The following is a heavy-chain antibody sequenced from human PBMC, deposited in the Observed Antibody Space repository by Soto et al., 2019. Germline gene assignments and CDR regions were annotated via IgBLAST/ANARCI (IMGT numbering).Heavy chain of an antibody. CDR3: ARYSSSWYGAVEVFDP. Sequence: HPGGSLRLSCAASGFTFSSYWMHWVRQAPGKGLVWVSCINSDGSSTSYADSVKGRFTISRDNAKNSLYLQMNSLRAEDTAVYYCARYSSSWYGAVEVFDPWGQGTLVTVSS. J-gene: IGHJ5*02. CDR2: INSDGSST. V-gene: IGHV3-74*01. D-gene: IGHD6-13*01. CDR1: GFTFSSYW.